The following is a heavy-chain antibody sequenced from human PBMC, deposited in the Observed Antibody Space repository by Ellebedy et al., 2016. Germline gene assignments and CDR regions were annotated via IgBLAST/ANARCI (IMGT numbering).Heavy chain of an antibody. CDR3: SISGGSSPGY. Sequence: GESLKISCTASGVTFGDLGVSWFRQAPGKGLEWVGFIRSKTYGGTTECAASVKGRFTISRDDSKSIAYLQMSNLKSEDTAVYYCSISGGSSPGYWGQGTLVTVSS. CDR1: GVTFGDLG. CDR2: IRSKTYGGTT. J-gene: IGHJ4*02. V-gene: IGHV3-49*03. D-gene: IGHD1-26*01.